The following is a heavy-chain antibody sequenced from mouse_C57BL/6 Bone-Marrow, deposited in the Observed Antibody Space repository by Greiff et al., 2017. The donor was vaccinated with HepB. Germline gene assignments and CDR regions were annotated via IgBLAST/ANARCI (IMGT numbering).Heavy chain of an antibody. CDR3: TLYYYGSSYADY. Sequence: EVQLQQSGAELVRPGASVKLSCTASGFNLKDDYMHWVKQRPEQGLERIGWIDPENGDTEYASKLQGKATITADTSSNTAYLQLSSLPSEDTAVYYCTLYYYGSSYADYCCQGTTPTVCS. J-gene: IGHJ2*01. D-gene: IGHD1-1*01. V-gene: IGHV14-4*01. CDR2: IDPENGDT. CDR1: GFNLKDDY.